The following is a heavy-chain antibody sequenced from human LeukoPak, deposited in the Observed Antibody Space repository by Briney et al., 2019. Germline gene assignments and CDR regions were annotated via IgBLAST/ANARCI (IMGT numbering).Heavy chain of an antibody. Sequence: GGSLRLSCVGSGFIFSGYWMSWVRQAPGKGLEWVANIKQGGSEKYYADSVRGRFNISRENTKNSLSLQMNSLTVDDTAVYYCVRWGAWSSFDYWGQGTPGTVST. D-gene: IGHD2-8*02. CDR3: VRWGAWSSFDY. CDR1: GFIFSGYW. J-gene: IGHJ4*02. V-gene: IGHV3-7*03. CDR2: IKQGGSEK.